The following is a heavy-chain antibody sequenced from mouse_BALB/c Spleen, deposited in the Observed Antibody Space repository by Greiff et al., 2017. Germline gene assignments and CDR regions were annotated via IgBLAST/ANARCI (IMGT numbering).Heavy chain of an antibody. J-gene: IGHJ4*01. Sequence: VKLQQSGPELVRPGVSVKISCKGSGYTFTDYAMHWVKQSHAKSLEWIGVISTYYGNTNYNQKFKGKATMTVDKSSSTAYMELARLTSEDSAIYYCARRGYGYAMDYWGQGTSVTVSS. D-gene: IGHD2-14*01. CDR1: GYTFTDYA. V-gene: IGHV1-67*01. CDR2: ISTYYGNT. CDR3: ARRGYGYAMDY.